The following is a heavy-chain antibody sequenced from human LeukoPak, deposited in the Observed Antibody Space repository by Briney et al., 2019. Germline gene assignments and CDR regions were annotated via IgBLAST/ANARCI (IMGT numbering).Heavy chain of an antibody. CDR3: AHRRDHYDSSYFDY. CDR2: IYWDDDK. D-gene: IGHD3-22*01. CDR1: GFSLTTRGVG. V-gene: IGHV2-5*02. J-gene: IGHJ4*02. Sequence: SGPTLVNPTQTLTLTCTFSGFSLTTRGVGVAWIRQPPGKALEWLSLIYWDDDKRYSPSLKSRLTITRDTSENQVVLTMTNMDPVDTATCYCAHRRDHYDSSYFDYWGQGTLVTVSS.